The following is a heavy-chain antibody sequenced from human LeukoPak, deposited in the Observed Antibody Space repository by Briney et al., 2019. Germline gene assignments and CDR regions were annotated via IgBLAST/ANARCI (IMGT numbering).Heavy chain of an antibody. J-gene: IGHJ6*03. Sequence: VASVKVSCKASGYTFTGYYMHWVRQAPGQGLELMGRINPNSGGTNYAQKFQGRVTMTRDTSISTAYMELSRLRSDDTAVYYCARGGAATVSSYYYYYYMDVWGKGTTVTVSS. CDR1: GYTFTGYY. CDR2: INPNSGGT. CDR3: ARGGAATVSSYYYYYYMDV. V-gene: IGHV1-2*06. D-gene: IGHD4-17*01.